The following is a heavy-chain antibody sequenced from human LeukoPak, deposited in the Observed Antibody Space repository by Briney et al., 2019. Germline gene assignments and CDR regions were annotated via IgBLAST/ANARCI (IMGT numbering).Heavy chain of an antibody. CDR1: GGSISNTNW. Sequence: SESLSLTCAVSGGSISNTNWWWVVREPPGQGLWGLVDITRSGLTNYNPSLKSRVTVSIDKTKNHLSLNLHSVTAADTAVYYCSRENGAFSPFGYWGQGTLVTVPS. J-gene: IGHJ4*02. D-gene: IGHD2-8*01. CDR3: SRENGAFSPFGY. CDR2: ITRSGLT. V-gene: IGHV4-4*02.